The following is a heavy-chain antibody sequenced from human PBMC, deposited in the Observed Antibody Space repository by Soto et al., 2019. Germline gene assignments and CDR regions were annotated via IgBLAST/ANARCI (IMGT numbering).Heavy chain of an antibody. CDR2: ISSSSSTI. CDR1: GFTFSSYS. V-gene: IGHV3-48*02. Sequence: PGGSLRLSCAASGFTFSSYSMNWVRQAPGKGLEWVSYISSSSSTIYYADSVKGRFTISRDNAKNSLYLQMNSLRDEDTAVYYCARDGDESGYDPYYYGMDVWGQGTTVTVSS. J-gene: IGHJ6*02. CDR3: ARDGDESGYDPYYYGMDV. D-gene: IGHD5-12*01.